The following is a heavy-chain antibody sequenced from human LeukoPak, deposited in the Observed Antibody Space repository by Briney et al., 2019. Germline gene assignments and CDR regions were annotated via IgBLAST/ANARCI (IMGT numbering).Heavy chain of an antibody. CDR1: GFTFSSYS. CDR2: ISSSSSYI. CDR3: ARDREKVAADY. Sequence: GGSQTLLCAASGFTFSSYSMIWPRHAPGEGLEWVSSISSSSSYIYYADSVKGRSPISRDNAKNSLYLKMNSMSPEHTAVYLCARDREKVAADYWGQGTLVAVSS. D-gene: IGHD2-15*01. V-gene: IGHV3-21*01. J-gene: IGHJ4*02.